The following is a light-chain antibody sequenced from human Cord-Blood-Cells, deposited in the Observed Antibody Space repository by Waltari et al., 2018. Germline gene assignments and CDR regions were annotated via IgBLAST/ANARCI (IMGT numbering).Light chain of an antibody. V-gene: IGKV3-15*01. J-gene: IGKJ3*01. CDR1: QRVSSN. Sequence: EIVMTQSPATLSVSPGERATLSCRASQRVSSNLAWYQQKPGQAPRLRIYGASTRATGIPARFSGSGSGTEFTLTISSLQSEDFAVYYCQQYNNWPPITFGPGTKVDIK. CDR3: QQYNNWPPIT. CDR2: GAS.